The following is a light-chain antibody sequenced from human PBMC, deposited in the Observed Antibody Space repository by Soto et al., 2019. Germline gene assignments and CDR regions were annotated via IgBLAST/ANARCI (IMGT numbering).Light chain of an antibody. V-gene: IGKV3-20*01. CDR2: GAS. CDR3: QQYGSSPFT. CDR1: QSVSSSY. J-gene: IGKJ3*01. Sequence: EIVVTPSPGTLSLSPGERANLSCRASQSVSSSYLAWYQQKPGQAPRLLIYGASSRATGIPDRFSGSGSGTDFTLTISRLEPEDFAVYYCQQYGSSPFTFGPGTKVDI.